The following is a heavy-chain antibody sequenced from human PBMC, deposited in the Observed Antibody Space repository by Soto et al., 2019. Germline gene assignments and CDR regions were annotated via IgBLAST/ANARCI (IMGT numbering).Heavy chain of an antibody. J-gene: IGHJ4*02. CDR1: GFSFSSYA. Sequence: EVQLLESGGGLVQPGGSLRLSCAVSGFSFSSYAMNWVRQDPGKGLEWVSSISNTGTLTYYADSVKGRFTISRDNANNTLYLDMNSLRVEDTAVYFCAKDWMGLGYFFEYWGQGTLGTVSS. D-gene: IGHD6-13*01. V-gene: IGHV3-23*01. CDR3: AKDWMGLGYFFEY. CDR2: ISNTGTLT.